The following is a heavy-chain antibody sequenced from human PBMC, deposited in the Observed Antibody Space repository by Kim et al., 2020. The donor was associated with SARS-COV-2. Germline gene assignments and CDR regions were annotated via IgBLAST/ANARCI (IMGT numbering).Heavy chain of an antibody. D-gene: IGHD2-2*01. J-gene: IGHJ6*02. Sequence: ASVKVSCKASGYTFTSYGISWVRQAPGQGLEWMGWISAYNGNTNYAQKLQGRVTMTTDTSTSTAYMELRSLRSDDTAVYYCARENVLSEYQLLYYYYGMDVWGQGTTVTVSS. V-gene: IGHV1-18*04. CDR2: ISAYNGNT. CDR3: ARENVLSEYQLLYYYYGMDV. CDR1: GYTFTSYG.